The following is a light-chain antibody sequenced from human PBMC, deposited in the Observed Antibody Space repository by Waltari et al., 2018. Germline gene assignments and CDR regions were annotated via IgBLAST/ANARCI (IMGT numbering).Light chain of an antibody. J-gene: IGLJ2*01. Sequence: QSALTQPASVSGSPGQSITISCTGTSSDVGAYNFVSRYQHYPGKAPKIIIYDVSNRPSGVSYRFSGSKSVNTASLTISGLQAEDEAVYYCSSFETNSASVIFGGGTMVTVL. CDR3: SSFETNSASVI. CDR2: DVS. V-gene: IGLV2-14*03. CDR1: SSDVGAYNF.